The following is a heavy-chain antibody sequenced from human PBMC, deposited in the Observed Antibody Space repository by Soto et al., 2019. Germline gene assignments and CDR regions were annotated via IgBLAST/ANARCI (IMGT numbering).Heavy chain of an antibody. V-gene: IGHV5-51*01. CDR2: VYPGDSDI. CDR3: SRALTVTIYPHFFDY. CDR1: GYTFTGYW. J-gene: IGHJ4*02. D-gene: IGHD1-7*01. Sequence: GESLKISCKGSGYTFTGYWIGWVRQMPGKGLEWMGMVYPGDSDIRYSPSFRGQVTISIDKSVSTAYLQWNSLKASDTAMYYCSRALTVTIYPHFFDYRVPGTPVXVSS.